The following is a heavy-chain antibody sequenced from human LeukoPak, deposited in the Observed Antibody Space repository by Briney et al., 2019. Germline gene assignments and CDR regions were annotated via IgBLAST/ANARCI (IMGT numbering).Heavy chain of an antibody. CDR2: INFDGSST. Sequence: GGSLRLSCAASGFTFRSYWMHWVRQAPGKELVWVSRINFDGSSTSYADSVKGRFTISRDNAKNTLFLQMNSLRAEDTAVYYCARDPENKDAFDIWGQGTMVTVSS. CDR1: GFTFRSYW. D-gene: IGHD1-14*01. CDR3: ARDPENKDAFDI. V-gene: IGHV3-74*01. J-gene: IGHJ3*02.